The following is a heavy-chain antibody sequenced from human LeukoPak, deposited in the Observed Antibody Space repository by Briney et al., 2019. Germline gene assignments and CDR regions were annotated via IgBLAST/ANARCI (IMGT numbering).Heavy chain of an antibody. CDR2: ISYDGSNK. V-gene: IGHV3-30*04. CDR3: ARSQHTYYYGSGSYYGIGALDY. CDR1: GFTFSSYA. Sequence: QPGGPLRLSCAASGFTFSSYAMHWVRQAPGKGLEGVAVISYDGSNKYYADSVKGRFTISRDNSKNTLYLQMNSLRAEDTAVYYCARSQHTYYYGSGSYYGIGALDYWGQGTLVTVSS. J-gene: IGHJ4*02. D-gene: IGHD3-10*01.